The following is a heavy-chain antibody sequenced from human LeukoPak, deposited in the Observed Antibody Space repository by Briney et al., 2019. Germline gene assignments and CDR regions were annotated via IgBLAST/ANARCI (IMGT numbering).Heavy chain of an antibody. CDR3: ARAPTMDV. CDR1: GFTVSSNY. CDR2: IYSGGST. J-gene: IGHJ6*02. V-gene: IGHV3-66*01. Sequence: GGSLRLSCAASGFTVSSNYMSWVRQAPGKGLEWVSVIYSGGSTYYAHSVNGRFTISRDNSKNTLYLQMNSLRAEDTAVYYCARAPTMDVWGQGTTVTVSS.